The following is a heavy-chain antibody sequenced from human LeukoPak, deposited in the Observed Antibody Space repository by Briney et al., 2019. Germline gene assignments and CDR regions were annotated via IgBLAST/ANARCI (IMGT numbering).Heavy chain of an antibody. CDR1: GYTFTSYG. CDR3: ARDRSLELLWFGEASDY. V-gene: IGHV1-18*01. J-gene: IGHJ4*02. D-gene: IGHD3-10*01. Sequence: ASVKVSCEASGYTFTSYGISWVRQAPGQGLEWMGWISAYNGNTNYAQKLQGRVTMTTDTSTSTAYVELRSLRSDDTAVYYCARDRSLELLWFGEASDYWGQGTLVTVSS. CDR2: ISAYNGNT.